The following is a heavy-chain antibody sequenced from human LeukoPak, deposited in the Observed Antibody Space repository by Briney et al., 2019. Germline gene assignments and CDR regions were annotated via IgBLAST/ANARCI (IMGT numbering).Heavy chain of an antibody. CDR2: IYYSGST. J-gene: IGHJ4*02. CDR3: ARVYDFWSGYLFDY. D-gene: IGHD3-3*01. Sequence: SSETLSLTCTVSGGSISSYYWSWIRQPPGKGLGWIGYIYYSGSTNYNPSLKSRVTISVDTSKNQFSLKLSSVTAADTAVYYCARVYDFWSGYLFDYWGQGTLVTVSS. V-gene: IGHV4-59*01. CDR1: GGSISSYY.